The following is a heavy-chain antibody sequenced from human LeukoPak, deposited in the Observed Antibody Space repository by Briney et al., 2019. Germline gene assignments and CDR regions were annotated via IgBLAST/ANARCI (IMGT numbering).Heavy chain of an antibody. CDR1: GGSISSYY. CDR2: VYYSGSS. D-gene: IGHD1-14*01. V-gene: IGHV4-59*01. J-gene: IGHJ4*02. CDR3: ARTEYYFDH. Sequence: SETLSLTCTVSGGSISSYYWSWIRQPPGKGLEWIGYVYYSGSSNYNPSLKSRVTMSVDTSKNQFSLKVSSVTAADTAVYYCARTEYYFDHWGQGTLVTVSS.